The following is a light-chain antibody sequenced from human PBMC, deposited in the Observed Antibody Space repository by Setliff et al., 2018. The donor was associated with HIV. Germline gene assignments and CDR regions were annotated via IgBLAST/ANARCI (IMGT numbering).Light chain of an antibody. CDR2: DTT. CDR1: TGAVTSGHY. CDR3: LLSYSGASGV. J-gene: IGLJ1*01. V-gene: IGLV7-46*01. Sequence: QAVVTQEPSLTVSPGGTVTLTCGSSTGAVTSGHYPYWFQQKPGQAPRTLIYDTTNKHSWTPARVSGSLLGDKAALTLSGAQPEDEAEYYCLLSYSGASGVFGTGTKVTVL.